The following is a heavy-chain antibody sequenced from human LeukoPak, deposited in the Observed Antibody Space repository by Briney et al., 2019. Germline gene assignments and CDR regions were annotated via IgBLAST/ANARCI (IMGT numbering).Heavy chain of an antibody. V-gene: IGHV3-30*01. Sequence: GRSLRLSCAASGFTFSSYATHWVRQAPGKGLEWVAVISYDGSNKYYADSVKGRFTISRDNSKNTLYLQMNSLTAEDTAVYDCARDVSPDDYYFDYWGQGTLVTVSS. J-gene: IGHJ4*02. CDR3: ARDVSPDDYYFDY. CDR2: ISYDGSNK. CDR1: GFTFSSYA. D-gene: IGHD3-16*01.